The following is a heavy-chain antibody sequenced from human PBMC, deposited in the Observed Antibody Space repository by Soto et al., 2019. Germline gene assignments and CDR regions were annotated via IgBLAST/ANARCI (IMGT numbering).Heavy chain of an antibody. CDR3: ARSQDYCSSTSCYSGAFDI. Sequence: GSMILSCAAAGFTFDYYGMSWVRQAPGKGLEWVSGINWNGGSTGYADSVKGRFTISRDNAKNSLYLQMNSLRAEDTALYHCARSQDYCSSTSCYSGAFDIWGQGTMVTVSS. J-gene: IGHJ3*02. D-gene: IGHD2-2*01. V-gene: IGHV3-20*01. CDR1: GFTFDYYG. CDR2: INWNGGST.